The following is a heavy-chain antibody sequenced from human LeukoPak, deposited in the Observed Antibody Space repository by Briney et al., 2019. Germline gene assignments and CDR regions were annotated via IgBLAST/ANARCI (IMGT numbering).Heavy chain of an antibody. CDR2: IKQDGSEK. D-gene: IGHD1-26*01. Sequence: TGGSLRLSCAASGFTFSSYWMSWVRQAPGRGLEWVANIKQDGSEKYYVDSVKGRFTISRDNAKNTLYLQMNSLRAEDTAVYYCARDGRPGSYYIGYDAFDIWGQGTMVTVSS. V-gene: IGHV3-7*01. J-gene: IGHJ3*02. CDR1: GFTFSSYW. CDR3: ARDGRPGSYYIGYDAFDI.